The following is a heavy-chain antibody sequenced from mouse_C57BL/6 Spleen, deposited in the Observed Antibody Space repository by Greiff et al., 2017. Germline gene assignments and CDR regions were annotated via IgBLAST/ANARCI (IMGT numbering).Heavy chain of an antibody. D-gene: IGHD1-1*02. CDR2: IYPGSGST. J-gene: IGHJ2*01. CDR1: GYTFTSYW. V-gene: IGHV1-55*01. CDR3: ARGGNHYYFDY. Sequence: VQLQQPGAELVKPGASVKMSCKASGYTFTSYWITWVKQRPGQGLGWIGDIYPGSGSTNYNEKFKSKATLTVDTSTRTAYMQLSSLTSEDSAVYYCARGGNHYYFDYWGQGTTLTVSS.